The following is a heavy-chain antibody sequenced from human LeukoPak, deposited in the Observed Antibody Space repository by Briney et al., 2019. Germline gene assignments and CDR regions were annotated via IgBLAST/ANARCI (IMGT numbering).Heavy chain of an antibody. J-gene: IGHJ5*02. CDR2: INTDGSRT. D-gene: IGHD3-10*01. Sequence: GGSLRLSCAASGFTFSRYWMHWVRQAPGKGLVWVSRINTDGSRTTYADSVKGRFTISRDNAKNAVYLQMNSLRAEDTAVYYCARVALGSYNWFDPWGQGTLVTVSS. CDR3: ARVALGSYNWFDP. V-gene: IGHV3-74*01. CDR1: GFTFSRYW.